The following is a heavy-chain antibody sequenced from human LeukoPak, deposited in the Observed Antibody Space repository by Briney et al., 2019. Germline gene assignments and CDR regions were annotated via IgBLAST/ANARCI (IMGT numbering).Heavy chain of an antibody. V-gene: IGHV4-59*01. Sequence: SETLSLTCTVSGGSISSYYWSWIRQPPGKGLEWIGYTYYSGSTNYNPSLKSRVTISVDTSKNQFSLKLSSVTAADTAVYYCARFSRDSSGYFDYWGQGTLVTVSS. CDR2: TYYSGST. J-gene: IGHJ4*02. CDR3: ARFSRDSSGYFDY. D-gene: IGHD3-22*01. CDR1: GGSISSYY.